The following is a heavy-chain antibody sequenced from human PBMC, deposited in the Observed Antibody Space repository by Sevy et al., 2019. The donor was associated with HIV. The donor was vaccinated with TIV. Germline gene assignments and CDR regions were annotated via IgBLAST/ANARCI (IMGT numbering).Heavy chain of an antibody. CDR3: ARDSPGYGGYNY. J-gene: IGHJ4*02. CDR2: IKEDGSVK. V-gene: IGHV3-7*01. D-gene: IGHD1-26*01. Sequence: GGSLRLSCAASRFTFNTYWMSWVRQAPGKGLEWVGNIKEDGSVKYYADSVKGRFTISRDNAKNSLYLQMNSLRVEDTAVYYCARDSPGYGGYNYWGQGTLVTVSS. CDR1: RFTFNTYW.